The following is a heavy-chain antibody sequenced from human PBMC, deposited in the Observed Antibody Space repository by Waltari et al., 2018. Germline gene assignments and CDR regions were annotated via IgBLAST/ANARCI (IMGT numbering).Heavy chain of an antibody. CDR1: GFTVTDNY. Sequence: QLVESGGGLVQPGGSLTISCTASGFTVTDNYMNWVRQAPGKWLEWVASFYSGGSTHYADSAKCRFTVSRDKSKNTMHLQMNNLRPEDTAVYFCVKGLTPWGQGTRVTVSS. CDR3: VKGLTP. V-gene: IGHV3-66*02. J-gene: IGHJ4*02. CDR2: FYSGGST.